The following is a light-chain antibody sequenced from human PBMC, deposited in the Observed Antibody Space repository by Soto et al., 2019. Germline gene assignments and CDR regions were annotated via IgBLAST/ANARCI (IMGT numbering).Light chain of an antibody. J-gene: IGLJ1*01. CDR3: CSYAGSFYV. CDR1: SSDVGGYNY. Sequence: QSALTQPRSVSGSPGQSVTISCTGTSSDVGGYNYVSWYQQHPGKAPKLMISDVRERPSGVPDRFSGSKSGNTASLTSSGLQAEDDADYYCCSYAGSFYVFATGTKLTVL. CDR2: DVR. V-gene: IGLV2-11*01.